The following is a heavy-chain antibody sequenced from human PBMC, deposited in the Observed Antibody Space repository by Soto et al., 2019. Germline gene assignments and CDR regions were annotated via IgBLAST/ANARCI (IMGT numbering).Heavy chain of an antibody. CDR1: GASISGFY. CDR2: ISYTGST. D-gene: IGHD4-4*01. J-gene: IGHJ4*02. V-gene: IGHV4-59*05. CDR3: AKVYSNYVGY. Sequence: PSETLSLTCTVSGASISGFYWSWIRKSAGKGLEWIGSISYTGSTYFNPSLKSRVTISVDTSKNQFSLKLSSVTAADTAVYYCAKVYSNYVGYWGQGTLVTVSS.